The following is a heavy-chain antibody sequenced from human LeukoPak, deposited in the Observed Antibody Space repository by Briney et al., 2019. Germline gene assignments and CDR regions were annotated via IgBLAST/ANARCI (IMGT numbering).Heavy chain of an antibody. CDR1: HDSFTSTY. D-gene: IGHD6-6*01. CDR2: IYSSGNT. Sequence: SGTLSLTRTVPHDSFTSTYRNWIRQPPGKGLEWIGYIYSSGNTDYNPALKSRVTMSMDTSRNQFSLKLRSVTAADTAIYYCARDEGIAAQFDYWGQGTLVTVSS. CDR3: ARDEGIAAQFDY. V-gene: IGHV4-59*01. J-gene: IGHJ4*02.